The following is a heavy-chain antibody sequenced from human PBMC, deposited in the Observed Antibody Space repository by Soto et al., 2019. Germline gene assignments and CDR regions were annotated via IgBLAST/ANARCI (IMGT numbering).Heavy chain of an antibody. CDR2: IYYSGST. D-gene: IGHD2-21*01. J-gene: IGHJ4*02. V-gene: IGHV4-31*03. Sequence: SETLSLTCTVSGGSISSGGYYWSWIRQHPGKGLEWIGYIYYSGSTYYNPSLKSRVTISVDTSKNQFSLKLSSVTAADTAVYYCARSVLNGDSPFDYWGQGNLVTVSS. CDR1: GGSISSGGYY. CDR3: ARSVLNGDSPFDY.